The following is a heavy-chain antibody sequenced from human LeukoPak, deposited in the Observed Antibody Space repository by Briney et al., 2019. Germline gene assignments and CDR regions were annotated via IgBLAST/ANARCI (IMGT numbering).Heavy chain of an antibody. Sequence: GGSLRLSCAASGFTFNSYWMHWVRQAPGKGLEWVANIKQDGSEKYYVDSVKGRFTISRDNAKNSVYLQMSSLRAEDTAVYYCARANRGSYLFDYWGQGTLVTVSS. V-gene: IGHV3-7*01. D-gene: IGHD1-26*01. CDR3: ARANRGSYLFDY. CDR1: GFTFNSYW. J-gene: IGHJ4*02. CDR2: IKQDGSEK.